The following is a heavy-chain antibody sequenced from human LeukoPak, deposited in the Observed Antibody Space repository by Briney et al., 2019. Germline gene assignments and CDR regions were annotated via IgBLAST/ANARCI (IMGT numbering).Heavy chain of an antibody. D-gene: IGHD3-22*01. Sequence: GGSLRLSCAASGFTFSSYEMNWVRQAPGKGLEWVSYISSSGSTIYYADSVMGRFTISRDNANNSLYLQMNSLRAEDTAVYYCARHVVAVGFDYWGQGTLVTVSS. V-gene: IGHV3-48*03. CDR3: ARHVVAVGFDY. J-gene: IGHJ4*02. CDR2: ISSSGSTI. CDR1: GFTFSSYE.